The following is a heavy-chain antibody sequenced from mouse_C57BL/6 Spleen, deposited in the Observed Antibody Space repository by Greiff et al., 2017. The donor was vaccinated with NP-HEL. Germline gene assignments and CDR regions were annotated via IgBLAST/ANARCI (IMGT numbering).Heavy chain of an antibody. J-gene: IGHJ2*01. CDR2: IYPGSGST. Sequence: QVHVQQPGAELVKPGASVKMSCKASGYTFTSYWIPWVKQRPGHGLEWIGDIYPGSGSTNYNEKFKSKATLTVDTSSSTAYMQLSSLTSADSAVDYFVRRPDYFDYWGQGTTLTVSS. V-gene: IGHV1-55*01. CDR1: GYTFTSYW. CDR3: VRRPDYFDY.